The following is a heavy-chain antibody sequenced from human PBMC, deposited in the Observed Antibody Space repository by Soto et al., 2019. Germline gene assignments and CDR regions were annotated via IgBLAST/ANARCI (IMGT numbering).Heavy chain of an antibody. Sequence: SGESLKISCKGSGFTFNNYCISWVRQMPGKGLEWMGRIDPTDSETIYTPSFRGHVTISVDKSINTAYLHWSSLRASDTAMYYCARSLLVVAVAEDHYGMDVWGQGTTVTVSS. CDR3: ARSLLVVAVAEDHYGMDV. CDR1: GFTFNNYC. V-gene: IGHV5-10-1*01. CDR2: IDPTDSET. D-gene: IGHD2-2*01. J-gene: IGHJ6*02.